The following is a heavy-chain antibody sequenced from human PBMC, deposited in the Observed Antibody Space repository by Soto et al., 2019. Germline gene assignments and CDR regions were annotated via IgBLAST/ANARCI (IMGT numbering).Heavy chain of an antibody. D-gene: IGHD3-16*01. CDR1: GGYFNNRQTLNSYP. CDR3: AKSSGGEIYFYSYAMDV. J-gene: IGHJ6*02. Sequence: QVQVVQSGAEVKRPGSSVNVSCKASGGYFNNRQTLNSYPISWVRQAPGQGLEWMGGIIPLFGTTNYAQRFQGIVTITADKSTSTTYLELNKLPSVDTALYYCAKSSGGEIYFYSYAMDVWGQGTTVTVSS. CDR2: IIPLFGTT. V-gene: IGHV1-69*06.